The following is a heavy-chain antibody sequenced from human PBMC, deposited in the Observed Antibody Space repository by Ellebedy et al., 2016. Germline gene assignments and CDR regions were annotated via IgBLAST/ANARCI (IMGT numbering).Heavy chain of an antibody. V-gene: IGHV5-51*01. Sequence: GESLKISXKGSGYRFTNYWIGWVRQLPGKGLEWMGIIYPADSDTRNSPSFQGQVTISADKSISTAYLQWSSLKASDTAMYYCARVVADRSGYLGFFDYWGQGTLVTASS. CDR3: ARVVADRSGYLGFFDY. CDR2: IYPADSDT. J-gene: IGHJ4*02. D-gene: IGHD3-22*01. CDR1: GYRFTNYW.